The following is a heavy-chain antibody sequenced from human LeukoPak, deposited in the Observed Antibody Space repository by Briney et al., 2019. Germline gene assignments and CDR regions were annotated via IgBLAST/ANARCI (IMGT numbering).Heavy chain of an antibody. J-gene: IGHJ3*02. Sequence: SQTLSLTCAISGDSVSTSSVAWNWIRQSPSRGLEWLGRTYYSSKWYYDYAVSVKSRITINPDTSKNQFSLQLNTVTPEGTAVYYCTRGAYRAFDIWGQGTMVTVSS. CDR3: TRGAYRAFDI. CDR2: TYYSSKWYY. CDR1: GDSVSTSSVA. V-gene: IGHV6-1*01.